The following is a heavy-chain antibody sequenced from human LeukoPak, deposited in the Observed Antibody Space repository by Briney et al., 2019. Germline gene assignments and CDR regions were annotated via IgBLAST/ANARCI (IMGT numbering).Heavy chain of an antibody. D-gene: IGHD6-13*01. CDR3: ARDIVAAAGTYYGMDV. CDR2: ISSSGSTI. J-gene: IGHJ6*02. Sequence: RGSLRLSCAASGFTFSDYYMSWIRQAPGKGLEWVSYISSSGSTIYYADSVKGRFTISRDNAKNSLYLQMNSLRAEDTAVYYCARDIVAAAGTYYGMDVWGQGTTVTVSS. CDR1: GFTFSDYY. V-gene: IGHV3-11*01.